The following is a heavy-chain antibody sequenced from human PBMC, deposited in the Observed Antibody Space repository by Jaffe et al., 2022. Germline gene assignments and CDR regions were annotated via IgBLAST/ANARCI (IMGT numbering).Heavy chain of an antibody. CDR3: ARVGYYDSSGYYGAFDY. D-gene: IGHD3-22*01. CDR2: ISSNGGST. V-gene: IGHV3-64*01. CDR1: GFTFSSYA. J-gene: IGHJ4*02. Sequence: EVQLVESGGGLVQPGGSLRLSCAASGFTFSSYAMHWVRQAPGKGLEYVSAISSNGGSTYYANSVKGRFTISRDNSKNTLYLQMGSLRAEDMAVYYCARVGYYDSSGYYGAFDYWGQGTLVTVSS.